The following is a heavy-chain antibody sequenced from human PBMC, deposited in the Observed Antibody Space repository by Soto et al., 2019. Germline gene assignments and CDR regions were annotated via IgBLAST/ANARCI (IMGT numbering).Heavy chain of an antibody. Sequence: ASVKVSCKASGGTFSSYAISWVRQAPGQGLEWMGGIIPIFGTANYAQKFQGRVTITADESTSTAYMELSSLRSEDTAVYYCARAAEYCTNGVCFTRNPNYYYYGMDVWGQGTTVTVS. CDR1: GGTFSSYA. J-gene: IGHJ6*02. D-gene: IGHD2-8*01. CDR3: ARAAEYCTNGVCFTRNPNYYYYGMDV. CDR2: IIPIFGTA. V-gene: IGHV1-69*13.